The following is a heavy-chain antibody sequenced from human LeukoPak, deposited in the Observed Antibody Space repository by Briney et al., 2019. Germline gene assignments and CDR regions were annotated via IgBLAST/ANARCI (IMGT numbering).Heavy chain of an antibody. J-gene: IGHJ4*02. V-gene: IGHV4-59*08. CDR1: GGSINGYP. CDR3: ARLGGNWNSPGRDY. Sequence: KASETLSLTCSVSGGSINGYPWTWIRQPPGMRLEWVGHISYTGTTNYNPSLTTRVAISVDTSKNQFSLKLTSVTAADTGMYFCARLGGNWNSPGRDYWGQGTLVTVSS. D-gene: IGHD3-10*01. CDR2: ISYTGTT.